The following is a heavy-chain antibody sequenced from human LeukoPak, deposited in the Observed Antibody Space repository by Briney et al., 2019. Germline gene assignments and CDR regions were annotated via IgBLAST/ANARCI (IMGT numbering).Heavy chain of an antibody. V-gene: IGHV4-30-4*08. Sequence: SETLSLTCTVSGDSSSSGDYFWNWIRQPPGKGLEWIGYIYFSGSTYYNPSLKSRVSISVDTSKKQFSLKLSSVTAADTAVYYCARDSRIAALRFDPWGQGTLVTVSS. CDR2: IYFSGST. CDR1: GDSSSSGDYF. CDR3: ARDSRIAALRFDP. D-gene: IGHD6-6*01. J-gene: IGHJ5*02.